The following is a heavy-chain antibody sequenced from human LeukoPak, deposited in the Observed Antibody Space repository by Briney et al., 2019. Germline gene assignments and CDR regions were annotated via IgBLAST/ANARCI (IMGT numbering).Heavy chain of an antibody. CDR1: GFTFSNYA. J-gene: IGHJ4*02. CDR3: AKDGTRYSSGWYEELYYFDY. V-gene: IGHV3-23*01. CDR2: ISGSGGST. D-gene: IGHD6-19*01. Sequence: GGSLRLSCVSSGFTFSNYAMSWVRQAPGKGLEWVSAISGSGGSTYYAGSVKGRFTISRDNSKNTLYLQMNSPRAEDTAVYYCAKDGTRYSSGWYEELYYFDYWGQGTLVTVSS.